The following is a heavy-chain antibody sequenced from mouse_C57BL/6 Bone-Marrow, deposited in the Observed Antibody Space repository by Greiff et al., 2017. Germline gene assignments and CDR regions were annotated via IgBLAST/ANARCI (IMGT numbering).Heavy chain of an antibody. Sequence: QVTLKESGPGILQPSQTLSLTCSFSGFSLSTFGMGVGWIRQPSGKGLEWLAHIWWDDDKYYNPALKSRLTISKDTSKNQVFLKIANVDTADTATYYCARMTYFYSNYGFAYWGQGTLVTVSA. CDR2: IWWDDDK. D-gene: IGHD2-5*01. CDR1: GFSLSTFGMG. J-gene: IGHJ3*01. V-gene: IGHV8-8*01. CDR3: ARMTYFYSNYGFAY.